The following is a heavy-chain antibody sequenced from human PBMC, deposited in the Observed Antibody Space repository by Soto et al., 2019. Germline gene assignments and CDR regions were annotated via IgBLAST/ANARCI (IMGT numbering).Heavy chain of an antibody. CDR2: IYWDDDK. Sequence: QTTLEESGPPRVKPTQTLTLTCIFSGFSLSTGGVGVGWIRQPPGKALEWLAFIYWDDDKRYSPSLRSRLTITKDTSGQQVALRMTNMDHVDTATYFCARRATFQGNWDGGYFDSWGQGTLVTVSS. J-gene: IGHJ4*02. V-gene: IGHV2-5*02. D-gene: IGHD1-1*01. CDR3: ARRATFQGNWDGGYFDS. CDR1: GFSLSTGGVG.